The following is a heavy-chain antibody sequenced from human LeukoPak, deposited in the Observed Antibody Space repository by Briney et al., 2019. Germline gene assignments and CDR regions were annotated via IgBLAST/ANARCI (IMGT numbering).Heavy chain of an antibody. D-gene: IGHD6-13*01. Sequence: PGGSLRLSCAASGFTFSSYGMHWVRQAPGKGLEWVAVIWDDGSNKYYADSVKGRFTMTRDKSQNTPNLQMNSLRAEDTVVYYCARDLSSSWYPFLHFWRQGTLLTV. V-gene: IGHV3-33*01. CDR2: IWDDGSNK. CDR1: GFTFSSYG. CDR3: ARDLSSSWYPFLHF. J-gene: IGHJ4*02.